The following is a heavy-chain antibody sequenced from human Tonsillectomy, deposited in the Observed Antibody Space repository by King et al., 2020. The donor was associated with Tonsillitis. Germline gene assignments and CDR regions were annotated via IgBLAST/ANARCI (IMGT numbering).Heavy chain of an antibody. J-gene: IGHJ4*02. CDR3: AREGYYYDSSGYYYHLDY. Sequence: VQLVESGGGVVQPGRSLRLSCAASGFTFSSYGMHWVRQAPGKGLEWVAVIWYDGSNKYYADSVKGRFTISRDNSKNTLYLQMNSLRAEDTAVYYCAREGYYYDSSGYYYHLDYWGQGTLVTVSS. D-gene: IGHD3-22*01. V-gene: IGHV3-33*01. CDR2: IWYDGSNK. CDR1: GFTFSSYG.